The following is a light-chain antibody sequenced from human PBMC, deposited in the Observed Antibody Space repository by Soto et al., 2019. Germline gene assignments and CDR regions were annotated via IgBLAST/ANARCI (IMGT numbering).Light chain of an antibody. CDR1: QSVSSY. V-gene: IGKV3-20*01. CDR3: QQYNSPPRT. J-gene: IGKJ1*01. Sequence: EIVLTQSPGSLSLSPGERATLSCRASQSVSSYLAWYQQKPGQAPRLLIYGASSRASDIPGRFSGSGSGTDFTLTISRLEPEDFAVYYCQQYNSPPRTFGQGTKGDIK. CDR2: GAS.